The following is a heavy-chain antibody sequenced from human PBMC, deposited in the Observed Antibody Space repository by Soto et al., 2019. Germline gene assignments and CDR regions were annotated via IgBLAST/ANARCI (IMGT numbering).Heavy chain of an antibody. Sequence: SQTLSLTCAISGDSVSSNSAAWNWIRQSPSRGLEWLGRTYYRSKWYNDYAVSVKSRITINPDTSKNQFSLQLNSVTPEDTAVYYCAREVLSIAVAGRDYYYYYGMDVWGQGTTVTVSS. CDR3: AREVLSIAVAGRDYYYYYGMDV. D-gene: IGHD6-19*01. CDR1: GDSVSSNSAA. V-gene: IGHV6-1*01. CDR2: TYYRSKWYN. J-gene: IGHJ6*02.